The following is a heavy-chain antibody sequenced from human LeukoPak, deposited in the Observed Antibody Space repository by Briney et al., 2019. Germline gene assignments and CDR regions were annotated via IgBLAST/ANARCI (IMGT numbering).Heavy chain of an antibody. CDR3: ARHLYSSGWYVPNYYYYGMDV. V-gene: IGHV5-51*01. D-gene: IGHD6-19*01. J-gene: IGHJ6*02. Sequence: GESLKISCKGSGYSFTSYWIGWVRQMPGKGLEWMGIIYPGDSDTRYSPSFQGQVTISADKSISTAYLQWSSLKASDTAMYHCARHLYSSGWYVPNYYYYGMDVWGQGTTVTVSS. CDR1: GYSFTSYW. CDR2: IYPGDSDT.